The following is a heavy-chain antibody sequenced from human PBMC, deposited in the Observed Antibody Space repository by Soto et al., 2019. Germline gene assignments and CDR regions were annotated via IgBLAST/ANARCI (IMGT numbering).Heavy chain of an antibody. CDR3: TRCRRGSKYNWNYEEGYYYMDV. CDR2: IRSKAYGGTT. V-gene: IGHV3-49*03. Sequence: EVQLVESGGGLVQPGRSLRLSCTASGFTFGDYAMSWFRQAPGKGLEWVGFIRSKAYGGTTEYAASVKGRFTISRDDSKSIAYLQMNSLKTEDTAVYYCTRCRRGSKYNWNYEEGYYYMDVWGKGTTVTVSS. J-gene: IGHJ6*03. CDR1: GFTFGDYA. D-gene: IGHD1-7*01.